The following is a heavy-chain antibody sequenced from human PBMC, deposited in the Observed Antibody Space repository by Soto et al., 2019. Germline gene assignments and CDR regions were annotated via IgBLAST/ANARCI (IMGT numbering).Heavy chain of an antibody. J-gene: IGHJ4*02. Sequence: QVQLVQSGAEVKKLGASVKVSCKASGYTFTAYYIHWVRQAPGQGLEWMGWITPNSVDTNYAQRFQGWVTMTGDTSVSTAYMDLTRLRSDDTAVYYCARGGYTYGYGLDYWGQGTLVTVSS. CDR2: ITPNSVDT. CDR3: ARGGYTYGYGLDY. D-gene: IGHD5-18*01. V-gene: IGHV1-2*04. CDR1: GYTFTAYY.